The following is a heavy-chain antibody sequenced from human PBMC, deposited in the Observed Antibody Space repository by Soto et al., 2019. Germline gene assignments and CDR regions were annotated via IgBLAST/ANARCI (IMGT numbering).Heavy chain of an antibody. D-gene: IGHD6-13*01. V-gene: IGHV4-59*01. CDR3: ARQFYSSSWIHFDY. CDR1: TDSISNYY. Sequence: QVQLQESGPGLVNPSETLSLTCTVSTDSISNYYWSWIRQPPGKGLEWIAYIHYSGSSKYNPALKIRVTISVDTSKNQFSLKLRSVTAADTAVYYCARQFYSSSWIHFDYWGQGTLVTVSS. CDR2: IHYSGSS. J-gene: IGHJ4*02.